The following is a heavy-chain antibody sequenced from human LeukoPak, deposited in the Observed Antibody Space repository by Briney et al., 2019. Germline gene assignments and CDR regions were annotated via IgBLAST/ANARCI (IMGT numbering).Heavy chain of an antibody. CDR3: ARHSEYYYDSSGYFDY. V-gene: IGHV4-39*01. D-gene: IGHD3-22*01. J-gene: IGHJ4*02. CDR2: IYYSGST. CDR1: GGPITSTSYN. Sequence: SETLSLTCTAPGGPITSTSYNWGRIRQPPGKGLEWIGSIYYSGSTYYNPSLESRVTISVDTSKNQFSLKLRSVTAADTAFYYCARHSEYYYDSSGYFDYWGQGTLVTVSS.